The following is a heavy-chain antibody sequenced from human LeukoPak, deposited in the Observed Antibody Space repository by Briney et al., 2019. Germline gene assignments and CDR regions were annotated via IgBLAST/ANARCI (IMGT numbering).Heavy chain of an antibody. CDR2: IDPSDSYT. Sequence: GEFLKISCKGSGYSFTTYWISWVRQMPGKGLEWMGRIDPSDSYTNYSPSFQGHVTISADTSISTAYLKWSSLKASDTAMYYCAKWGAGGDFDVWGQGTMVTVSS. CDR3: AKWGAGGDFDV. D-gene: IGHD3-16*01. V-gene: IGHV5-10-1*01. CDR1: GYSFTTYW. J-gene: IGHJ3*01.